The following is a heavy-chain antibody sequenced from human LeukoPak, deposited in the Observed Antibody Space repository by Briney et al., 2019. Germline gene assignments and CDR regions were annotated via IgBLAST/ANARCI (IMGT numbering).Heavy chain of an antibody. D-gene: IGHD6-19*01. Sequence: ASLKVSCKASGYTFTSYGISWVRQAPGQGLEWMGWISTDNGNTNYAQKLQGRVTMTTDTSTSTAYMELRSLRSDDTAVYYCARGYSSGWYAYWGQGTLVTVSS. CDR2: ISTDNGNT. CDR1: GYTFTSYG. V-gene: IGHV1-18*01. CDR3: ARGYSSGWYAY. J-gene: IGHJ4*02.